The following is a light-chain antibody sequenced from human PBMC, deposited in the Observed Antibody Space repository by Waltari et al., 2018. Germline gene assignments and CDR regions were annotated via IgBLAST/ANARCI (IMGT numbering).Light chain of an antibody. CDR3: QQYSNWPPWT. Sequence: EIMMTQSPATLSVSPGERATLSCRVSQSVSRKLAWYQQKPGQAPRLLIYDTSSRATDIPARFSGSGSGTELTLTISSLQSEDFAVYYCQQYSNWPPWTFSQGTKVEI. V-gene: IGKV3-15*01. J-gene: IGKJ1*01. CDR2: DTS. CDR1: QSVSRK.